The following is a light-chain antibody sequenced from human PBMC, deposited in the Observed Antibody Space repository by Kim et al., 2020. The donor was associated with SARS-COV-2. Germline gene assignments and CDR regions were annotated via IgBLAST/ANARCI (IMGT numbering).Light chain of an antibody. CDR3: QQYSNWPRT. J-gene: IGKJ1*01. CDR1: QSVSSN. V-gene: IGKV3-15*01. CDR2: GAS. Sequence: SPGERATLSCRASQSVSSNFLAWYQQQPGQAPRLLISGASTRATGIPARFSGSGSGTEFTLTISSLQSEDFAVYYCQQYSNWPRTFGQGTKVDIK.